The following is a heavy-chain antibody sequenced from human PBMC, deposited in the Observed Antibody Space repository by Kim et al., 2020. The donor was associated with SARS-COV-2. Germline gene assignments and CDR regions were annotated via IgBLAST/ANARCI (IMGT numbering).Heavy chain of an antibody. CDR1: GFTFSSSA. V-gene: IGHV3-23*01. J-gene: IGHJ4*02. CDR3: ATSWGNADY. Sequence: GGSLRLSCAASGFTFSSSAMSWVRQAPGKGLAWVSSIDTSGGNTNYIDSVKGRFTISRDNSKNTLYLQMNSLRAADTAVYYCATSWGNADYWGQGTLVT. D-gene: IGHD3-16*01. CDR2: IDTSGGNT.